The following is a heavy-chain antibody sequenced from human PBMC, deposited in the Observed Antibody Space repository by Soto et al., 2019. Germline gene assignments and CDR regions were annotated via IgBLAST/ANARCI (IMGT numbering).Heavy chain of an antibody. CDR1: GFSLRSFY. CDR2: IKEDGTEQ. V-gene: IGHV3-7*03. Sequence: EVQLVESGGGLVRPGGSLRLSCTVSGFSLRSFYMSWVRQAPGKGLEWVANIKEDGTEQHYVASVEGRFTISRDNPKNTLYLLMNSLRVEDTAVYYCARDRKASSYGWSKVLDYWGQGALVTVSA. J-gene: IGHJ4*02. CDR3: ARDRKASSYGWSKVLDY. D-gene: IGHD5-18*01.